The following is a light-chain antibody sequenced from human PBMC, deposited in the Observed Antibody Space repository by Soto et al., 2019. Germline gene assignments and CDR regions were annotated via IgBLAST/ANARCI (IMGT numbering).Light chain of an antibody. CDR1: QSVSSS. J-gene: IGKJ2*01. Sequence: EIVMTQSPGTLSVSPGERATLSCRARQSVSSSLDWYQQKPGQAPRLLIYRASTRATDIPARFSGSGSGTEFTLTISSLRSEDFAVYYCQQYNSWPYTFGQGTKLEIK. CDR3: QQYNSWPYT. V-gene: IGKV3-15*01. CDR2: RAS.